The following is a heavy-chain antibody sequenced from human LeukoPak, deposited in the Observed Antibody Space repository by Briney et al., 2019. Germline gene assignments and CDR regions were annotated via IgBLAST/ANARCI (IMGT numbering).Heavy chain of an antibody. CDR3: AKNRYSGSYRVFLDY. CDR1: GFTFSSYA. CDR2: ISGSGGST. J-gene: IGHJ4*02. V-gene: IGHV3-23*01. D-gene: IGHD1-26*01. Sequence: GGSLRLSCAASGFTFSSYAMSWVRQDPGKGLEWVSAISGSGGSTYYAHSVKGRFTISRDNSKNTLYLQMNSLRAADTAVYYCAKNRYSGSYRVFLDYWGQGTLVTVSS.